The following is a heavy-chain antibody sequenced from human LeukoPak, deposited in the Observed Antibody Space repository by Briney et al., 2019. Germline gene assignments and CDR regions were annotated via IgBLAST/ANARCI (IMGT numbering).Heavy chain of an antibody. CDR3: ARDTATGLDV. V-gene: IGHV3-74*01. CDR1: EFTFSSYW. D-gene: IGHD2-21*02. J-gene: IGHJ6*02. CDR2: INSDGSST. Sequence: PGGSLRLSCAASEFTFSSYWMHWVRQAPGKGLVWVSRINSDGSSTNQADSVKGRFTISRDNAKKALYLQMNSLRVEDTAVYFCARDTATGLDVWGQGTTVTVSS.